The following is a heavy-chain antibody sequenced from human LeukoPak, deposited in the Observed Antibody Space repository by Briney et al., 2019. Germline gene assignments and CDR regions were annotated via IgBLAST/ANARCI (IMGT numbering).Heavy chain of an antibody. J-gene: IGHJ6*02. CDR1: GFTFDDYA. V-gene: IGHV3-9*01. CDR3: AKDISSSTSWYYGMDV. D-gene: IGHD2-2*01. CDR2: ISWNSGSI. Sequence: GRSLRLSCAASGFTFDDYAMHWVRQAPGKGLEWASGISWNSGSIGYADSVKSRFTISRDNAKNSLYLQMNSLRAEDTALYYCAKDISSSTSWYYGMDVWGQGTTVTVSS.